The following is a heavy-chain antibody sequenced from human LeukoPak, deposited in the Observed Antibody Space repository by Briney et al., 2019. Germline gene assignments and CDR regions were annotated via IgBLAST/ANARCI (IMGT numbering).Heavy chain of an antibody. CDR1: GFTFSSYG. D-gene: IGHD2-2*01. CDR3: AKEEDIVVVPAAMFDY. V-gene: IGHV3-30*18. Sequence: GGSLRLSCAASGFTFSSYGMHWGRQAPGKGLEWVAVISYDGSNKYYADSVKGRFTISRDNPKNTLYLQMNSLRAEDTAVYYCAKEEDIVVVPAAMFDYWGQGTLVTVSS. J-gene: IGHJ4*02. CDR2: ISYDGSNK.